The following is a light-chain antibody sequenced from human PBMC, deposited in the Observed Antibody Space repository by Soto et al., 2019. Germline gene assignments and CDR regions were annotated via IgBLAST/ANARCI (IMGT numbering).Light chain of an antibody. V-gene: IGLV2-14*01. Sequence: QSVLTQSASVSGSPGQSITISCTGTSSDVGGYNYVSWYQQHPGKAPKLMIYDVSNRPSGVSNRFSGSKSGNTASLTISGLQAEDEADYYCSSYTSSRNVVFGGGTKLTVL. CDR2: DVS. CDR3: SSYTSSRNVV. CDR1: SSDVGGYNY. J-gene: IGLJ2*01.